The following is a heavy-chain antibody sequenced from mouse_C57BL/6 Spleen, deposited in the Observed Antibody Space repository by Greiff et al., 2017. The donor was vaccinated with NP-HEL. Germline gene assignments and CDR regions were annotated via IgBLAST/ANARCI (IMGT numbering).Heavy chain of an antibody. V-gene: IGHV1-72*01. CDR2: IDPNSGGT. CDR3: ARQDTTVVAYYYAMDY. J-gene: IGHJ4*01. D-gene: IGHD1-1*01. Sequence: QVQLQQPGAELVKPGASVKLSCKASGYTFTSYWMHWVKQRPGRGLEWIGRIDPNSGGTKYNEKFKSKATLTVDKPSSTAYMQLSSLTSEDSAVYYCARQDTTVVAYYYAMDYWGQGTSVTVSS. CDR1: GYTFTSYW.